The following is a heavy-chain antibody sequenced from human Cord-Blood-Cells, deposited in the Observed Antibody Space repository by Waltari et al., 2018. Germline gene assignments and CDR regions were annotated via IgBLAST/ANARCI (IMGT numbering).Heavy chain of an antibody. J-gene: IGHJ5*02. D-gene: IGHD3-22*01. CDR1: GGAISSYY. CDR2: SYYSGST. CDR3: ARGLTNYYDSSGRGWFDP. Sequence: ESGPGLVKPSETLSLTCTVSGGAISSYYWSWIRQPTGKGVEWIGYSYYSGSTNYNPSLKSRVTITVDTSKNQFSPKLSSVTAADTAVYFCARGLTNYYDSSGRGWFDPWGQGTLVTVSS. V-gene: IGHV4-59*01.